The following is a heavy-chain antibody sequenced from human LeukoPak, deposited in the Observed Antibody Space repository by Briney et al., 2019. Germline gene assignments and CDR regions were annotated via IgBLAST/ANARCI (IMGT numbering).Heavy chain of an antibody. V-gene: IGHV3-48*02. CDR2: ISITSKTI. CDR1: GFTFSSND. Sequence: PGGSLRLSCAGSGFTFSSNDMSWVRRPPGKGLEWVSYISITSKTIKYADSVKGRFTISRDNAKNSLYLQMNSLRDEDTAVYYCARLVGSRSCSGGTCYSDYWGQGTLVTVSS. D-gene: IGHD2-15*01. CDR3: ARLVGSRSCSGGTCYSDY. J-gene: IGHJ4*02.